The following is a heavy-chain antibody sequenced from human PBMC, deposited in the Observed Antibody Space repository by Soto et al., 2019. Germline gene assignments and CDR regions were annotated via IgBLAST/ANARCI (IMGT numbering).Heavy chain of an antibody. Sequence: GGSLRLSCAASGFTFSSYAMSWVRQAPGKGLEWVSAISGSGGSTYYADSVKGRFTISRDNSKNTLYLQMNSLRAEDTAVYYCWIYGDYGGNFDYWGQGTLVTVSS. V-gene: IGHV3-23*01. CDR1: GFTFSSYA. D-gene: IGHD4-17*01. CDR2: ISGSGGST. CDR3: WIYGDYGGNFDY. J-gene: IGHJ4*02.